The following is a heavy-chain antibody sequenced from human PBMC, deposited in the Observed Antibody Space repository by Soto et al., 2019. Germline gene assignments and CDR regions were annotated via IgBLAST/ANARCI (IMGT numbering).Heavy chain of an antibody. D-gene: IGHD2-15*01. CDR2: IYYSGST. CDR3: ARDYGYCSGGSCYHYWYSDL. Sequence: QVQLQESGPGLVKPSETLSLTCTVSGGSISSYYWSWIRQPPGKGLEWIGYIYYSGSTNYNPSLRSRVTISVDTSKNQFPLKLSFVTAADTAVYYWARDYGYCSGGSCYHYWYSDLWGRGTLSLSPQ. V-gene: IGHV4-59*01. J-gene: IGHJ2*01. CDR1: GGSISSYY.